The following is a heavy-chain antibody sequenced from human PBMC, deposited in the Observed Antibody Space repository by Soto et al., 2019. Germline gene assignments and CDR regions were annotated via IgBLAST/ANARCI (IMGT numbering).Heavy chain of an antibody. CDR3: VRTSLVVAAATREDY. J-gene: IGHJ4*02. CDR1: GFTFSDYW. Sequence: GSLRLSCAASGFTFSDYWMHWVRQAPGEGLEWVSRIKRDGSTTNYADSVKGRFTISRDNAKNTLYLEMNSLRVEDTAVYYCVRTSLVVAAATREDYWGQGTLVTVSS. V-gene: IGHV3-74*01. D-gene: IGHD2-15*01. CDR2: IKRDGSTT.